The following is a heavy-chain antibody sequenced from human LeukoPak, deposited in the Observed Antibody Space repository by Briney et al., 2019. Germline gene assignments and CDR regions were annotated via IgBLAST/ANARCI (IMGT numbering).Heavy chain of an antibody. Sequence: PGGSLRLSCAASGFTFSSYGMHWVRQAPGKGLEWVAFIRYDGSNKYYADSVKGRFTISRDNSKNTLYLQMNSLRAEDTAVYYCARDWGGSGPTSHDYWGQGTLVTVSS. J-gene: IGHJ4*02. CDR1: GFTFSSYG. CDR3: ARDWGGSGPTSHDY. V-gene: IGHV3-30*02. D-gene: IGHD3-16*01. CDR2: IRYDGSNK.